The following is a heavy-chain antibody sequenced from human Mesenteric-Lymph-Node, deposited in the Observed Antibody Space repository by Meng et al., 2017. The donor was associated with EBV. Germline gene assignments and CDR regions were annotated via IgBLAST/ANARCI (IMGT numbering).Heavy chain of an antibody. CDR1: GYTFTSYA. CDR3: ARDPYSSGWYYFDY. D-gene: IGHD6-19*01. J-gene: IGHJ4*02. CDR2: INAGNGNT. V-gene: IGHV1-3*01. Sequence: VQLRQAGAEGKKPGASGKVSCKASGYTFTSYAMHWVRQAPGQRLEWMGWINAGNGNTKYSQKFQGRVTITRDTSASTAYMELSSLRSEDTAVYYCARDPYSSGWYYFDYWGQGTLVTVAS.